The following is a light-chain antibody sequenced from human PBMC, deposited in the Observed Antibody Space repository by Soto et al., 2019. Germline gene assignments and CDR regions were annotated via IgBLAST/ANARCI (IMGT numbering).Light chain of an antibody. CDR1: SSNIGNNY. CDR3: GAWDTSLSAVL. Sequence: QSVLTQPPSVSAAPGQTVTISCSGSSSNIGNNYVSWYQQLPGTAPKLLIYDNDKRPSGIPDRFSGSKSATSATLGITGLQTGDEADYYCGAWDTSLSAVLFGGGTQLTVL. J-gene: IGLJ7*01. CDR2: DND. V-gene: IGLV1-51*01.